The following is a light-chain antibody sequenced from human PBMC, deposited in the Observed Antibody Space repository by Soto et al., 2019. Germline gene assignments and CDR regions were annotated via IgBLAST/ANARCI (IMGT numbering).Light chain of an antibody. CDR3: QQTYTIPFA. CDR2: GAS. Sequence: DMQMTQSPSSLSASVGDRVTITCRPSQTIENYLNWYQHKPGKAPKLLIYGASTLLSGVSSRFTGSASGTDFTLTIDNLQAEDFATYYCQQTYTIPFAFGQWTKLEI. J-gene: IGKJ2*01. V-gene: IGKV1-39*01. CDR1: QTIENY.